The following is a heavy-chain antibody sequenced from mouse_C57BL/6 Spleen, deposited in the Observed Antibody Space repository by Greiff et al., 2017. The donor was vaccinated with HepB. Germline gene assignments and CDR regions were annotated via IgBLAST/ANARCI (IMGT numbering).Heavy chain of an antibody. CDR1: GYTFTSYW. J-gene: IGHJ3*01. CDR2: INPSNGGT. Sequence: QVQLKQPGTELVKPGASVKLSCKASGYTFTSYWMHWVKQRPGQGLEWIGNINPSNGGTNYNEKFKSKATLTVDKPSRTAYMQLSSLTSEDSAVYYCARGDGYPAWFAYWGQGTLVTVSA. CDR3: ARGDGYPAWFAY. D-gene: IGHD2-3*01. V-gene: IGHV1-53*01.